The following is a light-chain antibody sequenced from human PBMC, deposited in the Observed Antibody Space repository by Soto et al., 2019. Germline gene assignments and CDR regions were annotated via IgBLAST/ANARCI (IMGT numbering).Light chain of an antibody. J-gene: IGLJ2*01. V-gene: IGLV2-14*03. CDR1: SSDVGYYTF. Sequence: QSALTQPASLSGSPGQSITISCTGTSSDVGYYTFVSWYQQHPGKAPKLLLYEVSHRPSGVSNRFSGSKSGNTASLTISGLQPEDESHYFCSSFSTSSTVICGVGTKVTVL. CDR3: SSFSTSSTVI. CDR2: EVS.